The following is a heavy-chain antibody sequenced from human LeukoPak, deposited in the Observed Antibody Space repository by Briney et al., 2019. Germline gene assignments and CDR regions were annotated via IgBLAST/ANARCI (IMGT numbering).Heavy chain of an antibody. CDR2: INAGNGNT. V-gene: IGHV1-3*01. CDR1: GYTFTGYA. Sequence: ASVKVSCKASGYTFTGYAMHWVRQAPGQRLEWMGWINAGNGNTKYSQKFQGRVTITRDTSASTAYMELSSLRSEDTAVYYCARDLGWYYYDSSGYYKTTDAFDIWGQGTMVTVSS. CDR3: ARDLGWYYYDSSGYYKTTDAFDI. J-gene: IGHJ3*02. D-gene: IGHD3-22*01.